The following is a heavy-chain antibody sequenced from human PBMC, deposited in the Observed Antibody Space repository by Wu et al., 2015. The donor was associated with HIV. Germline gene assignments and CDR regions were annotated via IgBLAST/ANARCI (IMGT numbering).Heavy chain of an antibody. CDR2: ISARNGNT. V-gene: IGHV1-18*01. CDR3: ARGHYYDSSSSPMY. D-gene: IGHD3-22*01. Sequence: QVQLLQSGGEVKKPGASVKVSCKASGYIFTDFGINWVRQAPGEGLEWMGWISARNGNTKYGQKFKARLTLTTDAASSTAYMELKSLRSDDTAVYFCARGHYYDSSSSPMYWGPGTRVTVSS. J-gene: IGHJ4*02. CDR1: GYIFTDFG.